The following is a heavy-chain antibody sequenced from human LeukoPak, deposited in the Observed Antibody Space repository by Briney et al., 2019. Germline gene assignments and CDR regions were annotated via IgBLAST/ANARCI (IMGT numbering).Heavy chain of an antibody. CDR3: ARNPSLIVRFDP. D-gene: IGHD3-22*01. CDR1: GVTFSDYY. Sequence: PGGSLSLSCAASGVTFSDYYMSWMRHAPGERLEWVLDISSSGSTIYYADSVKSRFTISRDNAKNSLYLQMNCLRAEDTAVYYCARNPSLIVRFDPWGQGTLVTVSS. CDR2: ISSSGSTI. V-gene: IGHV3-11*01. J-gene: IGHJ5*02.